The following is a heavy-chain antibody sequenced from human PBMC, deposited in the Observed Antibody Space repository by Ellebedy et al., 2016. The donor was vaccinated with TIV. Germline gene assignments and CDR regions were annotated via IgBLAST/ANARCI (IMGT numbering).Heavy chain of an antibody. D-gene: IGHD1-26*01. CDR1: GAPSGNYF. Sequence: SETLSLTXAVSGAPSGNYFWSWIRQPPGKGLEWIGEVTHTGGTNYNPSLESRVTMSLDTSENQFSLKLNSVTAADTAVYYCTRGLPAAWELAGAWGQGALVTVSS. CDR2: VTHTGGT. J-gene: IGHJ4*02. CDR3: TRGLPAAWELAGA. V-gene: IGHV4-34*01.